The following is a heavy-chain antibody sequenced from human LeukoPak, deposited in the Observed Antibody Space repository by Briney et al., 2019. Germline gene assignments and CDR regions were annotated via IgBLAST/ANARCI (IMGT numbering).Heavy chain of an antibody. CDR3: ARVWMVGYVWGSYRHFDY. Sequence: SQTLSLTCAISGDSVSSNSAAWNWIRQSPSRGLEWLGRTYYRSKWYNDYAVSVKSRITINPDTSKNQFSLQLNSVTPEDTAVYYCARVWMVGYVWGSYRHFDYWGQGTLVTVSS. V-gene: IGHV6-1*01. CDR1: GDSVSSNSAA. D-gene: IGHD3-16*02. CDR2: TYYRSKWYN. J-gene: IGHJ4*02.